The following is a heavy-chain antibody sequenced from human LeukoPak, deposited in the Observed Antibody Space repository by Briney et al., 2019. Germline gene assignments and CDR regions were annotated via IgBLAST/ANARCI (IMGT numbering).Heavy chain of an antibody. CDR3: ARGLRRAAAMSMSAY. D-gene: IGHD2-2*01. CDR1: GYTFTGYY. V-gene: IGHV1-2*02. CDR2: INPNSGGT. Sequence: ASVKVSCKASGYTFTGYYMHWVRQAPGQGLEWMGWINPNSGGTNYAQKFQGRVTMTRDTSISTAYMELSRLRSDDTAVYYCARGLRRAAAMSMSAYWGQGTLVTVS. J-gene: IGHJ4*02.